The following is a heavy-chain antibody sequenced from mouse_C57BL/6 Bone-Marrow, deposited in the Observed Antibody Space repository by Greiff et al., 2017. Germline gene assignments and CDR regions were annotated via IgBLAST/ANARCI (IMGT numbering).Heavy chain of an antibody. Sequence: EVHLVESGGGLVQSGRSLRLSCATSGFTFSDFYMEWVRQAPGKGLEWIAASRNKANDSTTEYSASVKGRFIVSIDTSQSIHYLQINALSAEDTAIYYCARDDYDGGDYAMDYWGQGTSVTVSS. V-gene: IGHV7-1*01. CDR2: SRNKANDSTT. D-gene: IGHD2-4*01. CDR1: GFTFSDFY. CDR3: ARDDYDGGDYAMDY. J-gene: IGHJ4*01.